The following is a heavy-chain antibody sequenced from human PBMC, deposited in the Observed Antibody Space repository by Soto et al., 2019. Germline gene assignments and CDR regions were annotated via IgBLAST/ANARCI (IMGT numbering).Heavy chain of an antibody. CDR2: IKQDGSEK. Sequence: GGSLRLSCAASGFTFSSYWMSWVRQAPGKGLEWVANIKQDGSEKYYVDSVKGRFTISRDNAKNSLYLQMNSLRAEDTAVYYCARDLTWPGIAVAGPLGLCYFDYWGQGTLVTVSS. D-gene: IGHD6-19*01. J-gene: IGHJ4*02. CDR3: ARDLTWPGIAVAGPLGLCYFDY. CDR1: GFTFSSYW. V-gene: IGHV3-7*05.